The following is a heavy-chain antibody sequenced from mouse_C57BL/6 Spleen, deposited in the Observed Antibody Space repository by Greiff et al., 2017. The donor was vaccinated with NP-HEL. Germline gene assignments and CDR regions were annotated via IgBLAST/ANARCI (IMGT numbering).Heavy chain of an antibody. CDR1: GFTFSSYA. D-gene: IGHD3-3*01. J-gene: IGHJ2*01. CDR2: ISDGGSYT. Sequence: EVMLVESGGGLVKPGGSLKLSCAASGFTFSSYAMSWVRQTPEKRLEWVATISDGGSYTYYPDNVKGRFTISRDNAKNNLYLQMSHLKSEDTAMYYCARDGWYYFDYWGQGTTLTVSS. CDR3: ARDGWYYFDY. V-gene: IGHV5-4*01.